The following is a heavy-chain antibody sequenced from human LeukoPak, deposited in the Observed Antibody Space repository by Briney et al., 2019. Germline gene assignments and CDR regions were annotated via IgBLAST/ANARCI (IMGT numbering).Heavy chain of an antibody. V-gene: IGHV3-33*01. Sequence: PGGSLRLSCAASGFTFSSYGMHWVRQAPGKGLEWVAVIWYEGSNKYYADSVKGRFTISRDNSKNTLYLQMNGLRAEDTAVYYCATGQPLLYPYYMDVWGKGTTVTVSS. CDR1: GFTFSSYG. CDR2: IWYEGSNK. CDR3: ATGQPLLYPYYMDV. D-gene: IGHD2-2*02. J-gene: IGHJ6*03.